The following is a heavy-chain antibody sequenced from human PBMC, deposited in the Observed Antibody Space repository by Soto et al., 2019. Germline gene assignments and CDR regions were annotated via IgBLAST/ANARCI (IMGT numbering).Heavy chain of an antibody. CDR2: IYYTGTA. CDR1: GCSIRDYY. J-gene: IGHJ4*02. D-gene: IGHD3-22*01. V-gene: IGHV4-59*08. Sequence: SETLSLTCTVSGCSIRDYYWSWIRKPPGKGLEWIGYIYYTGTAKYNPSLKSRVTISVDSSKNQFSLKLDSVTAADTAVYYCARLGGYYQAFDSWGQGTLVTVS. CDR3: ARLGGYYQAFDS.